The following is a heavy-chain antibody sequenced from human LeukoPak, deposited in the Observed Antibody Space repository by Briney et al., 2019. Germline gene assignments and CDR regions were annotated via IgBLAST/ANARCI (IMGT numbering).Heavy chain of an antibody. D-gene: IGHD2-2*01. CDR2: ISGSGGST. V-gene: IGHV3-23*01. J-gene: IGHJ6*03. CDR3: ARGPHCSSTSCSPGFDYYYYMDV. CDR1: GFTFSSYG. Sequence: GGSLRLSCAASGFTFSSYGMSWVRQAPGKGLEWVSAISGSGGSTYYADSVKGRFTISRDNSKNTLYLQMNSLRAEDTAVYYCARGPHCSSTSCSPGFDYYYYMDVWGKGTTVTISS.